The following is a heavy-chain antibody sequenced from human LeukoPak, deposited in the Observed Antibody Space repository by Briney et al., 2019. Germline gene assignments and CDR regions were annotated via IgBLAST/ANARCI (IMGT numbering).Heavy chain of an antibody. CDR1: GGSISSSSYY. CDR2: IYYSGST. CDR3: ARQGAVVVTALYWFDP. Sequence: PSETLPLTCTVSGGSISSSSYYWGWIRQPPGKGLEWIGSIYYSGSTYYNPSLKSRVTISVDTSKNQFSLKLSSVTAADTAVYYCARQGAVVVTALYWFDPWGQGTLVTVSS. V-gene: IGHV4-39*01. J-gene: IGHJ5*02. D-gene: IGHD2-21*02.